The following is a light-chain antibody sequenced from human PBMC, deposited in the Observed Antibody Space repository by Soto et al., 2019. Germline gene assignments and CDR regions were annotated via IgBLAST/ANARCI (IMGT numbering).Light chain of an antibody. V-gene: IGKV3-20*01. CDR1: QTVRNNY. CDR3: QHYNSYSEA. CDR2: DAS. J-gene: IGKJ1*01. Sequence: EFVLTQSPGTLSLSPGERATLSCRASQTVRNNYLAWYQQKPGQAPRLLIYDASSRATGIPDRFSGGGSGTDFTLTISSLQPDDFATYYCQHYNSYSEAFGQGTKVDNK.